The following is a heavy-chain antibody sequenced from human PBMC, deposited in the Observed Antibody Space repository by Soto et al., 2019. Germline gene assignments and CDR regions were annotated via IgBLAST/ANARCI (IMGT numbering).Heavy chain of an antibody. CDR1: GFTFDDYT. V-gene: IGHV3-43*01. Sequence: EVQLVESGGVVVQPGGSLRLSCAASGFTFDDYTMHWVRQAPGKGLEWVSLISWDGGSTYYADSVKGRFTISRDNSKNSLYLLMNSLRTENTAFYYCAKDIHSSGWPFYYYFGMDVWGQGTTVTVSS. CDR3: AKDIHSSGWPFYYYFGMDV. D-gene: IGHD6-19*01. CDR2: ISWDGGST. J-gene: IGHJ6*02.